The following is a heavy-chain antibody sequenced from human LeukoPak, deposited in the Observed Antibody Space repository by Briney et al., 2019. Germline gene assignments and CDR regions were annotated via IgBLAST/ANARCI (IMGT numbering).Heavy chain of an antibody. J-gene: IGHJ6*03. CDR3: ARVEEGYGSGRRGNFYYYYMDV. Sequence: PSETLSLTCAVYGGSFSGYYWSWIRQPPGKGLEWIGEINHSGSTNYNPSLKSRVTISVDTSKNQLSLKLSFVTTADTAVYYCARVEEGYGSGRRGNFYYYYMDVWGKGTTVTISS. D-gene: IGHD3-10*01. CDR1: GGSFSGYY. CDR2: INHSGST. V-gene: IGHV4-34*01.